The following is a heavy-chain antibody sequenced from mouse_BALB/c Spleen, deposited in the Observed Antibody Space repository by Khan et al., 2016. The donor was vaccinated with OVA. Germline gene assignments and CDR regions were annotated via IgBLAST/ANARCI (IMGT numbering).Heavy chain of an antibody. CDR3: ANGNYFDY. V-gene: IGHV1S29*02. J-gene: IGHJ2*01. CDR2: IYPYNGDS. Sequence: VQLQQSGPELVKPGASVKISCKASGYTFTDYIMHWVKQSHGESLEWIGYIYPYNGDSGYNQKFKSKATLTVDNSSSTAYMELRSLTSEDSAVYFCANGNYFDYWGKGTTLTVSS. CDR1: GYTFTDYI. D-gene: IGHD2-1*01.